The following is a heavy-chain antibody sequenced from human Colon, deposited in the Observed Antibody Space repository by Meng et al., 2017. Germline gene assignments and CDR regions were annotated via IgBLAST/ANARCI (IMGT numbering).Heavy chain of an antibody. D-gene: IGHD3-16*01. Sequence: VQLQESGPGLARPSETPSLICAVSGASVRSPDHQWGWVRQPPGKGLEWIGYARIDYANTNYNPSLKSRVNVSLDTSKNQFSLNVRSVTAADTAVYYCARDYWGSLDFWGQGILVTVSS. J-gene: IGHJ4*02. CDR3: ARDYWGSLDF. CDR2: ARIDYANT. CDR1: GASVRSPDHQ. V-gene: IGHV4-61*08.